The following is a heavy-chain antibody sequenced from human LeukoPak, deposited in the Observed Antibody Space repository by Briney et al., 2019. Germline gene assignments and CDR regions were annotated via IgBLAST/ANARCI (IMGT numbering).Heavy chain of an antibody. CDR1: GFIFSNYG. V-gene: IGHV3-30*03. CDR2: ISHDGTTK. Sequence: PGGSLRLSCAASGFIFSNYGMHWVRQAPGKGPEWVAVISHDGTTKFYADSVKGRFTISRDNSKNTLYLQMNSLRAEDTAVYYCARETYYYGSGSYRGWFDPWGQGTLVTVSS. D-gene: IGHD3-10*01. CDR3: ARETYYYGSGSYRGWFDP. J-gene: IGHJ5*02.